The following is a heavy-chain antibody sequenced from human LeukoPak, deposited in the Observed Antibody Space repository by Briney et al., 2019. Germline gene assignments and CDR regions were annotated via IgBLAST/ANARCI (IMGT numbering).Heavy chain of an antibody. J-gene: IGHJ4*02. V-gene: IGHV1-18*04. Sequence: GASVKVSCKASGYTFTSYGISWVRQAPGQGLEWMGWISAYNGNTNYAQKLQGRVTMTTDTSTSTAYMELRSLRSDDTAVYYCARDIVVVPAEPGDYFDYWGQGTLVTVSS. CDR2: ISAYNGNT. CDR3: ARDIVVVPAEPGDYFDY. CDR1: GYTFTSYG. D-gene: IGHD2-2*01.